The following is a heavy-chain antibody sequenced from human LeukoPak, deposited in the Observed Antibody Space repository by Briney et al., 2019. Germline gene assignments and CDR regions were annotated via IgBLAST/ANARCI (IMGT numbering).Heavy chain of an antibody. CDR2: ISYDGSNK. D-gene: IGHD6-13*01. V-gene: IGHV3-30*03. CDR3: SIAAAGPHFGY. CDR1: GFTFSSYG. Sequence: GGSLRLSCAASGFTFSSYGMHWVRQAPGKGLEWVAVISYDGSNKYYADSVKGRFTIFRDNSQNTLYLQMNGLRAEDTAVYYCSIAAAGPHFGYWGQGTLVTVSS. J-gene: IGHJ4*02.